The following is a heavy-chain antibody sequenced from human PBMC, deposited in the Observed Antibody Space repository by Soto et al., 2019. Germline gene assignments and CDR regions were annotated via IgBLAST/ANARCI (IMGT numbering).Heavy chain of an antibody. CDR1: GLTFDDYA. CDR3: AKDIQGTGFQH. V-gene: IGHV3-9*01. CDR2: ISWNSGSI. D-gene: IGHD1-1*01. J-gene: IGHJ1*01. Sequence: PGGSLRLSCAASGLTFDDYAMHWVRQAPGKGLEWVSGISWNSGSIGYADSVKGRFTISRDNAKNSLYLQMNSLRAEDTALYYCAKDIQGTGFQHRGKGTLVTVSS.